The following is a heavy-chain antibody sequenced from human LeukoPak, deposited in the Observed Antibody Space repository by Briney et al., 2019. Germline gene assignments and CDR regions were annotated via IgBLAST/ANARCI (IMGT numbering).Heavy chain of an antibody. CDR1: GFTFSSYA. CDR3: AKRSSSYEYFQH. J-gene: IGHJ1*01. Sequence: GSLRLSCAASGFTFSSYAMSWVRQAPGKGLEWVSDISGSGGSTYYADSVKGRFTITRDKSKDTLYLQMNSLRAEDTAVYYCAKRSSSYEYFQHWGQGTLVTVSS. CDR2: ISGSGGST. D-gene: IGHD6-13*01. V-gene: IGHV3-23*01.